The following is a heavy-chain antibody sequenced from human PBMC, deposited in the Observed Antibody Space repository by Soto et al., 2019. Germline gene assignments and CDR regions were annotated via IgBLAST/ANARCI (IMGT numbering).Heavy chain of an antibody. V-gene: IGHV5-51*01. CDR3: VATYGDYLDY. CDR1: GYKFTTYW. CDR2: IYPDDSDS. D-gene: IGHD4-17*01. Sequence: GESLKISCKGSGYKFTTYWIGWVRQMPGKGLEWMAIIYPDDSDSRYSPSFQGQVTISADKSISTAYLQWSSLKASDTAIYYCVATYGDYLDYWGQGTLVTVSA. J-gene: IGHJ4*02.